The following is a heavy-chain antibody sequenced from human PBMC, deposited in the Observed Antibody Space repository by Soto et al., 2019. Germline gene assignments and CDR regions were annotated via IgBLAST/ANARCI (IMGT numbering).Heavy chain of an antibody. CDR1: GGTFSSYA. D-gene: IGHD3-22*01. CDR3: ARVYDSSGYYSPYWYFDL. J-gene: IGHJ2*01. CDR2: IIPIFGTA. V-gene: IGHV1-69*01. Sequence: QVQLVQSGAEVKKPGSSVKVSCKASGGTFSSYAISWVRQAPGQVLEWMGGIIPIFGTANYAQKFQGRVTITADESTSTAYMELSSLRSEDTAVYYCARVYDSSGYYSPYWYFDLWGRGTLVTVSS.